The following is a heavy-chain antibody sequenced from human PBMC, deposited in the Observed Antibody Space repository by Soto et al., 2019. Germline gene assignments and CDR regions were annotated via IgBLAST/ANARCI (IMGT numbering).Heavy chain of an antibody. CDR2: INHSGST. J-gene: IGHJ4*02. CDR1: GGSFSGYY. D-gene: IGHD2-2*01. V-gene: IGHV4-34*01. CDR3: ARGPVYGCSSTSCYAEGGYFDY. Sequence: QVQLQQWGAGLLKPSETLSLTCAVYGGSFSGYYWSWIRQPPGKGLEWIGEINHSGSTNYNPSLKSRVTLSVDTSKNQCSLKLSSVTAADTAVYYCARGPVYGCSSTSCYAEGGYFDYWGQGTLVTVSS.